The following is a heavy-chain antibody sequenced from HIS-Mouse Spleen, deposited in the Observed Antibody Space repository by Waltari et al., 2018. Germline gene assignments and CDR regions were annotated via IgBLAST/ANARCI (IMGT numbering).Heavy chain of an antibody. CDR2: ISYDGSNK. V-gene: IGHV3-30*18. Sequence: QVQLVESGGGVVQPGRSLRLSCAASGFPFRSDGMPWVRQAQGKGLEWVAVISYDGSNKYYADSVKGRFTISRDNSKNTLYLQMNSLRAEDTAVYYCAKGGTGTTFAFDIWGQGTMVTVSS. CDR1: GFPFRSDG. J-gene: IGHJ3*02. CDR3: AKGGTGTTFAFDI. D-gene: IGHD1-1*01.